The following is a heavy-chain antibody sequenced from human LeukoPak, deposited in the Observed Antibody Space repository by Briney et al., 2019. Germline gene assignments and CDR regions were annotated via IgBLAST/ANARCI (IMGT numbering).Heavy chain of an antibody. D-gene: IGHD3-10*01. V-gene: IGHV4-59*01. CDR3: ARDRWEWFGELSYAMDV. CDR2: ISYCWTA. Sequence: SETLSLTCTVSGGSISSYHWTWIRQPPGKGLERIGYISYCWTAKKNSSLARPITISLSKSKNRFSLELTSVIAADTAVYFCARDRWEWFGELSYAMDVWGKGTTVTVSS. CDR1: GGSISSYH. J-gene: IGHJ6*04.